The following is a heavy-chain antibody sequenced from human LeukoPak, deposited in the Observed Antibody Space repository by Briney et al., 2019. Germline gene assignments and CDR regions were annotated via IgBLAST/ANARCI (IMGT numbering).Heavy chain of an antibody. Sequence: PGGSLRLSCSASKFRFSDYGMHWVRQAPGKGLEWVAVISYDGSNKYYEDSVKGRFTISRDNSKNTLYLQMNSLRTEDTAVYYCAKASGVPWADYGFDIWGQGTMVTVSS. CDR1: KFRFSDYG. D-gene: IGHD3-10*01. CDR3: AKASGVPWADYGFDI. J-gene: IGHJ3*02. CDR2: ISYDGSNK. V-gene: IGHV3-30*18.